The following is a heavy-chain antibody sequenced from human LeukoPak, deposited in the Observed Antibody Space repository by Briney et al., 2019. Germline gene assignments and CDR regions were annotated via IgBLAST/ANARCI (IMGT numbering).Heavy chain of an antibody. CDR1: GFTFTGYY. CDR2: INPNSGGT. V-gene: IGHV1-2*02. CDR3: ARHNSGSYFGYDMDV. D-gene: IGHD1-26*01. Sequence: ASVKVSCKASGFTFTGYYIHWVRQAPGQGLEWMGWINPNSGGTNSAHKFQGRVTMIRDTSISTAYMELSRLRSDDTAVFYCARHNSGSYFGYDMDVWGQGTTVTVSS. J-gene: IGHJ6*02.